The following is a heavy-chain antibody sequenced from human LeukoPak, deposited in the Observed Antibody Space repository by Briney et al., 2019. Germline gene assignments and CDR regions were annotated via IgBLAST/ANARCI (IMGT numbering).Heavy chain of an antibody. D-gene: IGHD4-23*01. CDR1: GYTFTSYG. Sequence: ASVKVSCKASGYTFTSYGISWVRQAPGQGLEWMGWISAYNGNTNYAQKLQGRVTMTTDTSTSTAYMELRSLRSDDTAVYYCARKWDAVVTPGFDYWGQGTLVTVSS. V-gene: IGHV1-18*01. CDR2: ISAYNGNT. CDR3: ARKWDAVVTPGFDY. J-gene: IGHJ4*02.